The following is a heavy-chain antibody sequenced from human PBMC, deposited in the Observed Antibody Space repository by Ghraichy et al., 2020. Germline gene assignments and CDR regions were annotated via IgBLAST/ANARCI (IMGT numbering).Heavy chain of an antibody. Sequence: GGSLRLSCAASGFTFSSYAMSWVRQAPGKGLEYVSAISSNGGSTYYADSVKGRFTISRDNSKNTLYLQMSSLRAEDTAVYYCVKDSRVRWLRWTIGLRFDYWGQGTLVTVSS. CDR2: ISSNGGST. J-gene: IGHJ4*02. CDR3: VKDSRVRWLRWTIGLRFDY. D-gene: IGHD5-12*01. V-gene: IGHV3-64D*06. CDR1: GFTFSSYA.